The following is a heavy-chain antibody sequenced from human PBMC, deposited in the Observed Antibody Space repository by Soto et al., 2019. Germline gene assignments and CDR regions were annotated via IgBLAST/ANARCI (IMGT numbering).Heavy chain of an antibody. Sequence: QLQLQESGPGLVKPSETLSLMCTVSGGSISRSSYYWGLIRQPPGKGLEWIGSVYYSGSTYYSPSLQSRVTISVDTPKNQFSLKLSSVTAADTAVYYCARLHYSSGWIFDYWGQGTLVTVSS. V-gene: IGHV4-39*01. CDR2: VYYSGST. CDR1: GGSISRSSYY. CDR3: ARLHYSSGWIFDY. J-gene: IGHJ4*02. D-gene: IGHD6-19*01.